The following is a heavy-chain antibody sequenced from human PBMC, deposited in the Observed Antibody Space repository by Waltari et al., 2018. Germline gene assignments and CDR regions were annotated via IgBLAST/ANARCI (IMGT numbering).Heavy chain of an antibody. CDR2: IWYDGSNK. J-gene: IGHJ4*02. CDR1: GFTFSNYG. V-gene: IGHV3-33*01. D-gene: IGHD5-18*01. CDR3: ARVFDTAMVLDY. Sequence: QVQLVESGGGVVQPGRSLRLSCAASGFTFSNYGMHWVRQATAKGLEWVAVIWYDGSNKYYADSVKGRFTISRDNSKNTLYLQMNSLRAEDTAVYYCARVFDTAMVLDYWGQGTLVTVSS.